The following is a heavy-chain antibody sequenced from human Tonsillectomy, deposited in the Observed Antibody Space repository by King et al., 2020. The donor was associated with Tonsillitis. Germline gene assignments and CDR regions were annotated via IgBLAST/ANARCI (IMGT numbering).Heavy chain of an antibody. CDR1: GFTFSTYS. Sequence: VQLQESGGSLVQPGGSLRLSCAASGFTFSTYSMSWVRQAPGKGLEWVSAISGSGGRTNYADSVKGRFTISRDNSKNTLYLQMNSLRAEDTALYYCAKDLCSGGSCYFDYWGQGTLVTVSS. CDR2: ISGSGGRT. V-gene: IGHV3-23*01. J-gene: IGHJ4*02. D-gene: IGHD2-15*01. CDR3: AKDLCSGGSCYFDY.